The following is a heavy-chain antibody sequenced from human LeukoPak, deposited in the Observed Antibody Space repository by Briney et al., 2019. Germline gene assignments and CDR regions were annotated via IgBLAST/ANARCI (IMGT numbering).Heavy chain of an antibody. Sequence: SETLSLTCTVSGDSIRSYYWSWIRQSPGKGLEWIGYIYYSGSTNYNPSLKSRVTISVDTSKNQFSLKLSSVTAADTAVYYCARYDSSDLDYWGQGTLVTVSS. V-gene: IGHV4-59*08. J-gene: IGHJ4*02. CDR3: ARYDSSDLDY. CDR1: GDSIRSYY. D-gene: IGHD3-22*01. CDR2: IYYSGST.